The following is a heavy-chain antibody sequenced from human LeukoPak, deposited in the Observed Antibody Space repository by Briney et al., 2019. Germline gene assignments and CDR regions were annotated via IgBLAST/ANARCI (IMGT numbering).Heavy chain of an antibody. V-gene: IGHV4-4*07. J-gene: IGHJ4*02. CDR3: ARAPSGCGGTCAFDY. CDR1: GGSTSNSF. Sequence: SDTLSLTCTVSGGSTSNSFWSWIRQPAGKGLEWIGRIYTDGSTNSNPSLRSRLTMSLDTSKNQFSLKLTSVTAADTAVYFCARAPSGCGGTCAFDYWGQGTLVTVSS. D-gene: IGHD2-15*01. CDR2: IYTDGST.